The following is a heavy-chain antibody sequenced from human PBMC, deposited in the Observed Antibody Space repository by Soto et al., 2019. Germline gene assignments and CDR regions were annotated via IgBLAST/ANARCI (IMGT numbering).Heavy chain of an antibody. V-gene: IGHV1-18*04. CDR2: ISAYNGNT. CDR3: AREWRYSGSRTFYGMDV. D-gene: IGHD1-26*01. Sequence: ASVKVSCKASGYTFTSYGISWVRQAPGQGLEWMGWISAYNGNTNYAQKLQGRVTMTTDTSTSTAYMELRSLRSDDTAVYYCAREWRYSGSRTFYGMDVWGQGTTVTVSS. CDR1: GYTFTSYG. J-gene: IGHJ6*02.